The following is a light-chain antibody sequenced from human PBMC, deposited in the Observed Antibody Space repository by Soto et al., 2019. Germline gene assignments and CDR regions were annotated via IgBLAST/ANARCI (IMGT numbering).Light chain of an antibody. CDR3: NSYSSSTTPGSV. CDR1: SSDVGGYNS. J-gene: IGLJ1*01. V-gene: IGLV2-14*03. Sequence: SVLTQPASVSGSPGQSITISCTGTSSDVGGYNSVSWYQQHPGKAPKLMIYDVSNRPSGVSNRFSGSKSGNTASLTISGLQAGDEADYYCNSYSSSTTPGSVFGTGTKVTVL. CDR2: DVS.